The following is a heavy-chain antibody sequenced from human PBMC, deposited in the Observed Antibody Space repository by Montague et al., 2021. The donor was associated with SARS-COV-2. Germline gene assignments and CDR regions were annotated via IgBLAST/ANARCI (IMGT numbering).Heavy chain of an antibody. CDR3: ARHANWDWYYFDY. CDR1: GGSISSSY. CDR2: IYHYGSA. V-gene: IGHV4-59*08. Sequence: SETLSLTCPVSGGSISSSYWSWIRQPPGKGLEWIGYIYHYGSAKYNPSLKSRVTISVDTSKNQFSLKLRSVTAVDTAVYYCARHANWDWYYFDYWGQGTLVTVSS. D-gene: IGHD7-27*01. J-gene: IGHJ4*02.